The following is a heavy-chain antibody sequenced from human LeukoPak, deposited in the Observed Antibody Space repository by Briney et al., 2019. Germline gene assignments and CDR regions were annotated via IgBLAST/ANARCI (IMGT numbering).Heavy chain of an antibody. CDR2: IYTSGST. CDR1: GGSISSYY. Sequence: PSETLSLTCTVSGGSISSYYWSWIRQPAGKGLEWIGRIYTSGSTNYNPSLKSRVTMSVDTSKNQFSLKLSSVTAADTAVYYCARDRTFGGVTVHHYWGQGTLVTVSS. J-gene: IGHJ4*02. CDR3: ARDRTFGGVTVHHY. D-gene: IGHD3-16*02. V-gene: IGHV4-4*07.